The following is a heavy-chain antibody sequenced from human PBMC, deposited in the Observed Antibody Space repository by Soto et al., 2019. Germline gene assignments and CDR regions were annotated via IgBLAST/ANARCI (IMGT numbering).Heavy chain of an antibody. Sequence: EVQLVESGGGLVQPGRSLRLSCAASGFTFDDYAMHWVRQAPGKGLEWVSGISWNSGSIGYADSVKGRFTISRDNAKNSLYLQMNSLRAEDTALSYCAKGVLSQQLAVGYWGQGTLVTVSS. D-gene: IGHD6-13*01. J-gene: IGHJ4*02. V-gene: IGHV3-9*01. CDR1: GFTFDDYA. CDR3: AKGVLSQQLAVGY. CDR2: ISWNSGSI.